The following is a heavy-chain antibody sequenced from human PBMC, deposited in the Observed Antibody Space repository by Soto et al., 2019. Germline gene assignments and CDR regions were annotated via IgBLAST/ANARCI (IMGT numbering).Heavy chain of an antibody. Sequence: EVQLVESGGGLVKPGGSLRLSCAASGFTFSNAWMSWVRQAPGKGLEWVGRIKSKTDGGTTDYAAPVKGRFTISRDDSKNTLYLQMNSLKTEDTAVYYCTVRLLWYGELFADFDYWGQGTLVTVSS. D-gene: IGHD3-10*01. J-gene: IGHJ4*02. CDR3: TVRLLWYGELFADFDY. CDR2: IKSKTDGGTT. V-gene: IGHV3-15*01. CDR1: GFTFSNAW.